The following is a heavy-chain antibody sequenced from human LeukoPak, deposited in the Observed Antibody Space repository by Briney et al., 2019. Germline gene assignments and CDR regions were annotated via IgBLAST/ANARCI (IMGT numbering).Heavy chain of an antibody. D-gene: IGHD6-13*01. CDR2: IKSKTDGGAT. J-gene: IGHJ5*01. CDR3: TTEGYSTWYVGFGS. CDR1: GFTFSNAW. Sequence: GGSLRLSCVVSGFTFSNAWMNWVRQAPGKGLEWVGRIKSKTDGGATDYAAPVKGRFTISRDDSKNTLYLQMNSLKIEDTAVYFCTTEGYSTWYVGFGSWGQGTLVTVSS. V-gene: IGHV3-15*01.